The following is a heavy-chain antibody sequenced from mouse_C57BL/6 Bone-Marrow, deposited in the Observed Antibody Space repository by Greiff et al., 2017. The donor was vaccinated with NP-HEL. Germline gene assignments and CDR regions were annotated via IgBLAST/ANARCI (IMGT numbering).Heavy chain of an antibody. V-gene: IGHV1-52*01. D-gene: IGHD1-1*01. CDR1: GYTFTSYW. CDR2: IDPSDSET. Sequence: QVQLQQPGAELVRPGSSVKLSCKASGYTFTSYWMHWVKQRPIQGLEWIGNIDPSDSETHYNQKFKDKATLTVDKSSSTAYMQLSSLTSEDSAVYYCARPHYYGSSYIPDWYCDVWGTGTTVTVSS. CDR3: ARPHYYGSSYIPDWYCDV. J-gene: IGHJ1*03.